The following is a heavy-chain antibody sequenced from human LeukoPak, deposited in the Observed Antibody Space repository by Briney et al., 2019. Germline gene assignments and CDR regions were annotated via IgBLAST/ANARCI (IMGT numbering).Heavy chain of an antibody. J-gene: IGHJ6*03. CDR1: GGTFSSYA. CDR3: ARDRSLYSGYEYYYYYMDV. CDR2: ISAYNGNT. Sequence: GASVKVSCKASGGTFSSYAISWVRQAPGQGLEWMGWISAYNGNTNYAQKLQGRVTMTTDTSTSTAYMELSSLRSEDTAVYYCARDRSLYSGYEYYYYYMDVWGKGTTVTVSS. V-gene: IGHV1-18*01. D-gene: IGHD5-12*01.